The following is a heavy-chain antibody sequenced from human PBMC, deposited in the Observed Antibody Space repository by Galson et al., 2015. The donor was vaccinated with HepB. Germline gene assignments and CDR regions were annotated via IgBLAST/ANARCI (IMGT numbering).Heavy chain of an antibody. D-gene: IGHD5-24*01. CDR2: ISYDGSNK. CDR1: GFTFSSYA. J-gene: IGHJ4*02. Sequence: SLRLSCAASGFTFSSYAMHWVRQAPGKGLEWVAVISYDGSNKYYADSVKGRFTISRDNSKNTLYLQMNSLRAEDTAVYYCARDVFRDGYTDYWGQGTLVTVSS. CDR3: ARDVFRDGYTDY. V-gene: IGHV3-30-3*01.